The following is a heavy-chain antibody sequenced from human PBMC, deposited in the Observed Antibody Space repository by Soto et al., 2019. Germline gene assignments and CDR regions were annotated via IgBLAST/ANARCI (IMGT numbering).Heavy chain of an antibody. J-gene: IGHJ4*01. D-gene: IGHD6-13*01. CDR1: VFSFSSYW. CDR3: ATGYSRFDY. V-gene: IGHV3-7*03. CDR2: IKQDGSEK. Sequence: PGWSLRLSCASSVFSFSSYWMSWVRQAPGKGLEWVANIKQDGSEKYYVGSVRGRFTISRDSAKNSLFLQMNSLTAEDTALYYCATGYSRFDYWGRGTLVTVSS.